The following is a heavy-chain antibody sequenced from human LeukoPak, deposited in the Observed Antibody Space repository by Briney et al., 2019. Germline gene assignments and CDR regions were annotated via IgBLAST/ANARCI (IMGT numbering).Heavy chain of an antibody. J-gene: IGHJ6*03. CDR2: IYYSGST. CDR3: AREGRYRYGYNEYHSYMDI. D-gene: IGHD5-24*01. CDR1: GGFISSYY. Sequence: PSETLSLTCTVSGGFISSYYWSWIRQPPGKGLEWIGYIYYSGSTNYNPSLKSRVTISVDTSKNQFSLKLSSVTAAETAVYYCAREGRYRYGYNEYHSYMDIWGKGTTVTVSS. V-gene: IGHV4-59*01.